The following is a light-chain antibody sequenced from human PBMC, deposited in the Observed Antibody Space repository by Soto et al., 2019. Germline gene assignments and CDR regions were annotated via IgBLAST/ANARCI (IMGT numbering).Light chain of an antibody. CDR2: ESG. Sequence: QSALTQPASVSGSPGQSITISCTGSSSDVGSYNLVSWYQQHPGKAPKLMVYESGKRPSGVSDRFFGSKSGNTASLTISGLQAKDEADYYCCSFARGTTLVFGGGTKVTVL. CDR1: SSDVGSYNL. CDR3: CSFARGTTLV. J-gene: IGLJ3*02. V-gene: IGLV2-23*01.